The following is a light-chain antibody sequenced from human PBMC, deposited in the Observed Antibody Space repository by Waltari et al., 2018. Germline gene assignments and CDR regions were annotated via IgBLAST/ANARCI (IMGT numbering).Light chain of an antibody. CDR3: SSYAGGNNPYV. CDR2: EVS. CDR1: RSDVGSYKY. J-gene: IGLJ1*01. V-gene: IGLV2-8*01. Sequence: QSALTQPPSASGSRGQSVTISCTGTRSDVGSYKYVSWYQQYPVKAPKLLIYEVSKRPPGVFDRFSGSKSGNTASLTVSGLQADDEADYYCSSYAGGNNPYVFGTGTKVTVL.